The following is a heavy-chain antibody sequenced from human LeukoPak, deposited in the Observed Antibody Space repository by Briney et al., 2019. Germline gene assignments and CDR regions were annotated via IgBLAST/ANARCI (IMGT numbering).Heavy chain of an antibody. CDR2: IYYSGST. CDR3: ARVVVVVPAAQPLFDY. D-gene: IGHD2-2*01. CDR1: GGSISSGGYY. J-gene: IGHJ4*02. V-gene: IGHV4-31*03. Sequence: SETLSLTRTVSGGSISSGGYYWSWIRQHPGKGLEWIGYIYYSGSTYYNPSLKSRVTISVDTSKNQFSLKLSSVTAADTAVYYCARVVVVVPAAQPLFDYWGQGTLVTVSS.